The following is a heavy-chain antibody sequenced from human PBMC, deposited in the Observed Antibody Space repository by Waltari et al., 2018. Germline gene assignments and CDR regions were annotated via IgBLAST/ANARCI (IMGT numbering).Heavy chain of an antibody. CDR3: ARDEGATDPVYWWFDP. J-gene: IGHJ5*02. V-gene: IGHV1-69*04. CDR1: GGTFSSHS. Sequence: QVQLVQSGAEVKKPGSSVKVSCKASGGTFSSHSISWVRQAPGQGLEWIGGIIVILGIATYAQKFQDRLTITADESTSTAYMELSSLRSDDTAVYYCARDEGATDPVYWWFDPWGQVTLVTVSS. CDR2: IIVILGIA. D-gene: IGHD1-26*01.